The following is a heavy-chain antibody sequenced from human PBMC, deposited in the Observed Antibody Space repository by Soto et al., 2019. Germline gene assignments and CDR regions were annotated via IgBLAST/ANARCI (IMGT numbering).Heavy chain of an antibody. V-gene: IGHV3-15*01. CDR1: VFTFINAW. Sequence: GGSLRLSCASSVFTFINAWVSCVRQSPGKCLEWVGRIKSASAGGTTDYAAPVKGRFTVSRDDSKNTVYLQMNSLKIEDTGVYYCLGSWLDPGGQGTRVTV. J-gene: IGHJ5*02. CDR2: IKSASAGGTT. CDR3: LGSWLDP. D-gene: IGHD3-10*01.